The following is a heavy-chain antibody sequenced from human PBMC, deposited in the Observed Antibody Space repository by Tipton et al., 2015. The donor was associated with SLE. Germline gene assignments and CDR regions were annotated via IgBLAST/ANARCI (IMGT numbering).Heavy chain of an antibody. D-gene: IGHD6-13*01. CDR3: ARDGIAAAGYYFDY. CDR2: IKQDGSEK. V-gene: IGHV3-7*01. CDR1: GFTFSSYW. Sequence: SLRLSCAASGFTFSSYWMSWVRQAPGKGLEWVANIKQDGSEKYYVDSVKGRFTISRDNAKNSLYLQMNSLRAEDTAVYYCARDGIAAAGYYFDYWGQGTLVTVSS. J-gene: IGHJ4*02.